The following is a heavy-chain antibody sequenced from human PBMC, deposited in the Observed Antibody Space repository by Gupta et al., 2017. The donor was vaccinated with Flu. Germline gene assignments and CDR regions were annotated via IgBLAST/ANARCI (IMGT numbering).Heavy chain of an antibody. D-gene: IGHD1-14*01. CDR1: GFSFSEHY. CDR3: TRGETGPSPPGRNEC. Sequence: EVRLVESGGGLVQPGGSLRLYCGVCGFSFSEHYMDWIRQASGKGLGWVGRIRNKANSYTTEYAASVKDRFTITRDDSKDSLYLQMNSLNNGDTAFYYGTRGETGPSPPGRNECWGQGTLRTVFS. J-gene: IGHJ4*02. CDR2: IRNKANSYTT. V-gene: IGHV3-72*01.